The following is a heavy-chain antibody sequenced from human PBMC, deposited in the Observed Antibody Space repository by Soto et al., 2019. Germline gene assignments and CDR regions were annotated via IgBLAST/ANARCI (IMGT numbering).Heavy chain of an antibody. V-gene: IGHV1-8*01. CDR3: ARGVGDLGDY. D-gene: IGHD3-16*01. CDR1: GYTFTTYH. CDR2: VSPSSGDT. J-gene: IGHJ4*02. Sequence: QVQLVQSGAEVREPGASVKVSCKASGYTFTTYHINWVRQATGQGLEWMGWVSPSSGDTGYAQKFQGRVTMTRNPSMSTVYMELSSLRSEDSAVYYCARGVGDLGDYWGQGTLVTVSS.